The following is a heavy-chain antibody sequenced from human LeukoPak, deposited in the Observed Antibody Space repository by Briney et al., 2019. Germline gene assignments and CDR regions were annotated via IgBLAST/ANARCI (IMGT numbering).Heavy chain of an antibody. CDR2: INSDGSSA. V-gene: IGHV3-74*01. Sequence: GGSLRLSCAASGLTLRTYWMHWVRQAPGKGLVWVSRINSDGSSASYADSVKGRFTISRDNSKNTLYLQMNSLRAEDTAVYYCARALNYVWWSYRPGLFDYWGQGTLVTVSS. D-gene: IGHD3-16*02. J-gene: IGHJ4*02. CDR1: GLTLRTYW. CDR3: ARALNYVWWSYRPGLFDY.